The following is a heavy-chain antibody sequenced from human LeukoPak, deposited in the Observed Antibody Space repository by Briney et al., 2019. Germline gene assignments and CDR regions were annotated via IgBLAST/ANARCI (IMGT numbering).Heavy chain of an antibody. CDR3: ARDPTTFYYYGMDV. J-gene: IGHJ6*02. D-gene: IGHD2/OR15-2a*01. CDR2: ISSSSTI. Sequence: GGSLRLSCAASGFTFSSYSMNWVRQAPGKGLEWVSYISSSSTIYYADSVKGRFTISRDNTKNSLYLQMNSLRAEDTAVYYCARDPTTFYYYGMDVWGQGTTVTVSS. V-gene: IGHV3-48*04. CDR1: GFTFSSYS.